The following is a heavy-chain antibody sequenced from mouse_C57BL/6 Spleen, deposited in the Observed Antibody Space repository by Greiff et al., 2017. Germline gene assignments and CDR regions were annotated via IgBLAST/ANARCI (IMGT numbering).Heavy chain of an antibody. CDR1: GYTFTSYW. J-gene: IGHJ4*01. CDR2: IDPSDSYT. V-gene: IGHV1-59*01. Sequence: QVQLQQPGAELVRPGTSVKLSCKASGYTFTSYWMHWVKQRPGQGLEWIGVIDPSDSYTNYNQKFKGKATLTVDTSSSTAYMQLSSLTSEDSAVYYCARWVVATDYAMDYWGQGTSVTASS. D-gene: IGHD1-1*01. CDR3: ARWVVATDYAMDY.